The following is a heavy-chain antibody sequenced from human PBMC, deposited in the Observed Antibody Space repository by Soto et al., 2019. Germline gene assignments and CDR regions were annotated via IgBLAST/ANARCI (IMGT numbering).Heavy chain of an antibody. J-gene: IGHJ6*02. CDR2: IYYSGST. CDR1: GASISSHY. V-gene: IGHV4-59*11. CDR3: ARGGDSSGHHYYYYGMDV. Sequence: SETLSLTCTVSGASISSHYWSWFRQPPGKGLEWIGYIYYSGSTNYNPSLQSRVTISVDTSKKQFSLNLSSVTAADSAVYYCARGGDSSGHHYYYYGMDVWGQGTTVTVSS. D-gene: IGHD3-22*01.